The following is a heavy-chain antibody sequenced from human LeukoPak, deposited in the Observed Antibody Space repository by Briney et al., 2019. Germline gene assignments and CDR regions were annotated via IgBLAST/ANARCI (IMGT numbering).Heavy chain of an antibody. V-gene: IGHV3-23*01. J-gene: IGHJ3*02. D-gene: IGHD3-16*01. CDR3: AKSQFGGVFDGFDI. Sequence: GGSLRLSCAASGFTFSSYAMSWVRQAPGKGPEWVSAISGSGASTYYADSAKGRFTISRDNSKNTLYVQMNSLRAEDTAVYYCAKSQFGGVFDGFDIWGQGTMVTVSS. CDR2: ISGSGAST. CDR1: GFTFSSYA.